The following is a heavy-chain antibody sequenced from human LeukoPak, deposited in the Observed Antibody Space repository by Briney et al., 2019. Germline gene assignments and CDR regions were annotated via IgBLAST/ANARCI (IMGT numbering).Heavy chain of an antibody. Sequence: GGSLRLSCAASGFTFSSYAMSWVRQAPGKGPEWVSAISGSGGSTYYADSVKGRFTISRDNSKNTLYLQMNSLRAEDTAVYYCAKGDDFWSGYPTFDYWGQGTLVTVSS. CDR3: AKGDDFWSGYPTFDY. CDR2: ISGSGGST. V-gene: IGHV3-23*01. J-gene: IGHJ4*02. CDR1: GFTFSSYA. D-gene: IGHD3-3*01.